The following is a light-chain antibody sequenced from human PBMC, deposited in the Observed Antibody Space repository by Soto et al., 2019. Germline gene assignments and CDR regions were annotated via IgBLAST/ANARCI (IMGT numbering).Light chain of an antibody. CDR2: AAS. Sequence: DIQMTHAPSSLSTSLGNSFTITFRASQNIRNYLAWYQQKAGKAPKLLIYAASSLQSGVPSRFSGSGSGTDFTLTISCLQSEDFATYYCQQYYSYPTFGQGTKVDIK. CDR3: QQYYSYPT. CDR1: QNIRNY. V-gene: IGKV1-17*01. J-gene: IGKJ1*01.